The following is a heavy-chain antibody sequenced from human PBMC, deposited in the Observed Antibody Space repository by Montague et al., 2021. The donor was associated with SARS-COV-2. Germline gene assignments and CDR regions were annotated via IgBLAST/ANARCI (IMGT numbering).Heavy chain of an antibody. V-gene: IGHV4-39*01. Sequence: SETLSLTCTVSGGSISSSSYYWGWIRQPPGKGLEWIGSIYYSGTTYYNPSLKSRVTISVDTSKNQFSPKLSSVTAADTAVYYCARHVRSLMVRGPDFDYWGQGTLVTGSS. CDR2: IYYSGTT. D-gene: IGHD3-10*01. CDR1: GGSISSSSYY. J-gene: IGHJ4*02. CDR3: ARHVRSLMVRGPDFDY.